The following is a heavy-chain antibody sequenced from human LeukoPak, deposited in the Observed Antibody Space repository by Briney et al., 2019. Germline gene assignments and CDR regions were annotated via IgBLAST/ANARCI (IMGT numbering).Heavy chain of an antibody. Sequence: PSQTLSLTCTVSGGSISSGGYYWSWIRQPPGKGLEWIGYIYHTGSTYYNPSLKSRVTISVDRSKNQFSLKLSSVTAADTAVYYCARLGDSSSSTQFDYWGQGTLVTVSS. D-gene: IGHD6-6*01. CDR3: ARLGDSSSSTQFDY. J-gene: IGHJ4*02. CDR1: GGSISSGGYY. V-gene: IGHV4-30-2*01. CDR2: IYHTGST.